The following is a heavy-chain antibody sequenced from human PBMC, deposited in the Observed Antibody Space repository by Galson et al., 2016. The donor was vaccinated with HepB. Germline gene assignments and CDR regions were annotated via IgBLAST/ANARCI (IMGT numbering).Heavy chain of an antibody. V-gene: IGHV4-59*01. CDR2: ISDSGST. J-gene: IGHJ5*02. D-gene: IGHD3-3*01. CDR3: ARVLRFLEWLEFDP. CDR1: GGSISTYY. Sequence: SETLSLTCTVSGGSISTYYWSWVRQPPGKGLEWIGDISDSGSTNYNPSLKSRVTISVDTSKNQFSLKLSSVTAADTAASYCARVLRFLEWLEFDPWGQGTLVTVSS.